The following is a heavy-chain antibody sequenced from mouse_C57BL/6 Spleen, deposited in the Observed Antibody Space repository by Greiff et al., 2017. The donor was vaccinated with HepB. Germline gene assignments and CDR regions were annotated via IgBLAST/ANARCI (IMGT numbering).Heavy chain of an antibody. V-gene: IGHV1-64*01. D-gene: IGHD2-4*01. CDR1: GYTFTSYW. CDR3: ARNSIYYDYGNYFDY. CDR2: IHPNSGST. J-gene: IGHJ2*01. Sequence: QVQLQQPGAELVKPGASVKLSCKASGYTFTSYWMHWVKQRPGQGLEWIGMIHPNSGSTNYNEKFKSKATLTVDKSSRTAYMQLSSLTSEDSAVYYCARNSIYYDYGNYFDYWGQGTTLTVSS.